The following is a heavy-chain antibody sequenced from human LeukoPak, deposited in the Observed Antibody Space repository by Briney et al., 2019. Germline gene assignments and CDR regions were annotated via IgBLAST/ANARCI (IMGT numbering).Heavy chain of an antibody. D-gene: IGHD2-21*02. J-gene: IGHJ4*02. Sequence: PGGSLRLSCAASGFTFSSYGMHWVRQAPGKGLEWVAVISYDGSDKYYAKSVKGRFTIFRDNSKNTLYLQMNSLRADDAGVYYCAKDISGGDCPDYWGQGTLVTVSS. CDR2: ISYDGSDK. CDR1: GFTFSSYG. CDR3: AKDISGGDCPDY. V-gene: IGHV3-30*18.